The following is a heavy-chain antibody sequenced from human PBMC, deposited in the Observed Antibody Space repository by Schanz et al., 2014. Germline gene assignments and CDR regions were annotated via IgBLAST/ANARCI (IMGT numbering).Heavy chain of an antibody. V-gene: IGHV3-74*01. CDR3: ARDHTTESYYSAGPPIDY. Sequence: EVQLVESGGGLVQPGGSLRLSCAASGFTFSSYWMHWVRQVPGKGLVWVSRIKSDGSSTSYADSMKGRFTISRDNAKNTLYLQMNSLRAEDTAVYYCARDHTTESYYSAGPPIDYWGQGTLLTVSS. J-gene: IGHJ4*02. D-gene: IGHD1-26*01. CDR2: IKSDGSST. CDR1: GFTFSSYW.